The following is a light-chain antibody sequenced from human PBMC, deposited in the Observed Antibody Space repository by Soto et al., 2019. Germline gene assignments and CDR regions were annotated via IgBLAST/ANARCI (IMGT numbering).Light chain of an antibody. Sequence: QSVLTQPPSVSAAPGQKVIISCCGSSSNIGKNYVSWYQQLPGSAPKLLIYEDDKRPSGIPDRFSGSKSGPSATLGITGLQTVDEADCYRGTCDSGPNVYVSGKETKVPVL. J-gene: IGLJ1*01. CDR1: SSNIGKNY. V-gene: IGLV1-51*02. CDR3: GTCDSGPNVYV. CDR2: EDD.